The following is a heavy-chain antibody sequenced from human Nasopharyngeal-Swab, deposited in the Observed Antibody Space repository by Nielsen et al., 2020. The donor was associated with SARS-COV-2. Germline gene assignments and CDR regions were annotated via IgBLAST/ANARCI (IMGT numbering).Heavy chain of an antibody. J-gene: IGHJ4*02. CDR2: IYYSGST. CDR3: ARGGSYYDILTGYLAFDY. V-gene: IGHV4-59*13. D-gene: IGHD3-9*01. CDR1: GGSISSYY. Sequence: GSLRLSCTVSGGSISSYYWSWIRQPPGKGLEWIGYIYYSGSTNYNPSLKSRVTISFDPSPTPFSLKLSSVTAAAPALYYCARGGSYYDILTGYLAFDYWGQGTLVTVSS.